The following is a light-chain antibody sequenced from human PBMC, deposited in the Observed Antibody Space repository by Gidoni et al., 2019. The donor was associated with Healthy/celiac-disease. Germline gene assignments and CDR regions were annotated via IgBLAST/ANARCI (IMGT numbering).Light chain of an antibody. CDR2: GNS. CDR1: RSNIGAGYA. J-gene: IGLJ1*01. CDR3: QSYDSSLSGYV. Sequence: QSVLTQPPSVSGAPGQRVTISCTGSRSNIGAGYAVHWYQQLPGTAPKLLIYGNSNRPSGVPDRFSGSKSGPSASLAITGLQAEDEADYYCQSYDSSLSGYVFGTGTKVTVL. V-gene: IGLV1-40*01.